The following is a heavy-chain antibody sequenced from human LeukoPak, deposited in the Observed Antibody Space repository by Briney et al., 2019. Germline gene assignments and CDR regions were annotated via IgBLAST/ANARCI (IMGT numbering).Heavy chain of an antibody. J-gene: IGHJ4*02. CDR1: GYTFSAHF. V-gene: IGHV1-2*02. CDR3: ARDTGTGDYIFDY. Sequence: ASVKVSCKTSGYTFSAHFIHWVRQAPGQGPEWMGWISTKSGGTRYAQKFQGRVTVTRDTSISTADMELTSLTSDDTAVYYCARDTGTGDYIFDYWGRGNLGTVSS. CDR2: ISTKSGGT. D-gene: IGHD4-17*01.